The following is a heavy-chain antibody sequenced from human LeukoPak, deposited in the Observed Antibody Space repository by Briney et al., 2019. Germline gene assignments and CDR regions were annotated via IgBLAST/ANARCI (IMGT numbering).Heavy chain of an antibody. CDR1: GYTFTGYY. V-gene: IGHV1-2*02. CDR2: INPNSGGT. CDR3: ARDLGYDSSGYWY. J-gene: IGHJ4*02. D-gene: IGHD3-22*01. Sequence: ASVKVSCKASGYTFTGYYMHWVRQAPGQGLEWMGWINPNSGGTNYAQKFQGRVTVTRDTSISTAYMELSRLRSDDTAVYYCARDLGYDSSGYWYWGQGTLVTVSS.